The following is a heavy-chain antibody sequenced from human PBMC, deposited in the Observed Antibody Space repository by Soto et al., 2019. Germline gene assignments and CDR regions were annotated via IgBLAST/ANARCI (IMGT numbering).Heavy chain of an antibody. D-gene: IGHD3-16*01. V-gene: IGHV1-18*01. CDR3: ARAPGVTFGGVLRRYYGMDV. J-gene: IGHJ6*02. Sequence: GASVKVSCKASGYTFTSYGISWVRQAPGQGLEWMGWISAYNGNTNYAQKLQGRVTMTTDTSTSTAYMELRSLRSDDTAVYYCARAPGVTFGGVLRRYYGMDVWGQGTTVTVSS. CDR1: GYTFTSYG. CDR2: ISAYNGNT.